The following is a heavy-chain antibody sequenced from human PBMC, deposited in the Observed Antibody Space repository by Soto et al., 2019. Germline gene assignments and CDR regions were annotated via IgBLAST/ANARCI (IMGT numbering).Heavy chain of an antibody. V-gene: IGHV3-74*01. D-gene: IGHD1-26*01. CDR2: INFDESTT. J-gene: IGHJ4*02. CDR1: GFTFSNYW. Sequence: GGSLRLSCAASGFTFSNYWMHWVRQAPGKGLVWVSRINFDESTTTYADSVQGRFTISRDNAKNTLYLQLNSLRAEDTAIYYCVTGERTAGHVYHYDDWGQGALVTVSS. CDR3: VTGERTAGHVYHYDD.